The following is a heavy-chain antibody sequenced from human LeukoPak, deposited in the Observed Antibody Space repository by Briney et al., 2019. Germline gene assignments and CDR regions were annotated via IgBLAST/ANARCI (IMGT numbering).Heavy chain of an antibody. CDR2: ISWDGGYS. V-gene: IGHV3-43D*03. J-gene: IGHJ4*02. CDR1: GFSFDDYA. CDR3: AINGGGDSGYGNFDY. Sequence: GGSLRLPCAASGFSFDDYAIHWVRQAPGKGLEWVSLISWDGGYSYYADSVKGRFTISRDNSKNSLYLKMNSLRAEDTAFYYCAINGGGDSGYGNFDYWGQGTLVTVSS. D-gene: IGHD5-12*01.